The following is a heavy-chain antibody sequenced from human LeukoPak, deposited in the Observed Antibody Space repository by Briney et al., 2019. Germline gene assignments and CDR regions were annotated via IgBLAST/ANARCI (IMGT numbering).Heavy chain of an antibody. CDR1: GFSLSGYW. D-gene: IGHD2-21*01. Sequence: TGGSLRLSCVASGFSLSGYWMYWVRQAPGKGLMYISRNNGDGSTTNYADVVKGRFTMSRDNVKNTLYLQMNSLRVEDTAVYYCAKGQPYSYWGQGTLVTVSS. CDR2: NNGDGSTT. J-gene: IGHJ4*02. CDR3: AKGQPYSY. V-gene: IGHV3-74*01.